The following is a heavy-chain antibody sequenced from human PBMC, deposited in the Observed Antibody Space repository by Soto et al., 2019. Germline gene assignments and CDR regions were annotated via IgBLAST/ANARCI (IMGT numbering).Heavy chain of an antibody. V-gene: IGHV3-7*04. CDR2: IKKDGNED. CDR3: ARDRVLLWFGESDH. J-gene: IGHJ4*02. D-gene: IGHD3-10*01. Sequence: PGGSLRLSCAASGFTFSSYWMSWVRQDPGKGLEWVANIKKDGNEDYYVDSVKGRFTISRDNAKNSLYLQMNSLRAEDTAVYYCARDRVLLWFGESDHWGQGTLVTVSS. CDR1: GFTFSSYW.